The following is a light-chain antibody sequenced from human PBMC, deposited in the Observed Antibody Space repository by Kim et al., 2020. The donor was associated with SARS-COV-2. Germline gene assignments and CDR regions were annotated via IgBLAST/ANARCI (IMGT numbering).Light chain of an antibody. CDR2: GRN. Sequence: SSELTPDPAVSVALGQTVRITCQGDSLRSYYATWYQQRPRQAPVLVIYGRNNRPSGIPDRFSGSSSGNTASLTISGAQAEDEADFYCQVWDSSSDHPVFGTGTQLTVL. V-gene: IGLV3-19*01. J-gene: IGLJ1*01. CDR1: SLRSYY. CDR3: QVWDSSSDHPV.